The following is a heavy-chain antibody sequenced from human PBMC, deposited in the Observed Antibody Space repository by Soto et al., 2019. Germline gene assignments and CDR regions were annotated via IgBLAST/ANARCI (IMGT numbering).Heavy chain of an antibody. V-gene: IGHV4-38-2*02. Sequence: SETLAITFSVSGYLISSCYYWGWVRQTPGKVLEWLGSIDYSGTTYKNTSLKSRFSASVDLSKNKFSLNLRSVTAADKSVYFCARDLSIGYDSYCFDYLGQGTLVTVS. CDR3: ARDLSIGYDSYCFDY. D-gene: IGHD2-2*03. CDR2: IDYSGTT. J-gene: IGHJ4*02. CDR1: GYLISSCYY.